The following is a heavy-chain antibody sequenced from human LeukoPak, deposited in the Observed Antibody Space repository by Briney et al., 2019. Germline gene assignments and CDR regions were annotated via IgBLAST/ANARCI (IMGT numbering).Heavy chain of an antibody. J-gene: IGHJ4*02. CDR3: AKGSFPIPDEYSGSSFDY. CDR2: ISGVGGNS. V-gene: IGHV3-23*01. Sequence: PGRSLRLSCAASGFFFSTSGMSWVRQAPGKGLEWVSGISGVGGNSYYADSVKGRFAISRDNSKNTLYLQMNSLRAEDSAVYYCAKGSFPIPDEYSGSSFDYWGQGTLVTVSS. D-gene: IGHD1-26*01. CDR1: GFFFSTSG.